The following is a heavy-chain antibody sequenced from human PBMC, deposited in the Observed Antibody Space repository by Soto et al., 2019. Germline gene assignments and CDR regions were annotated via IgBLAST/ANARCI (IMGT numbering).Heavy chain of an antibody. J-gene: IGHJ5*02. CDR3: AKGITIFKDGFDP. CDR1: GFTFSSYW. CDR2: IGPSHNDI. D-gene: IGHD3-9*01. V-gene: IGHV3-21*05. Sequence: PAGSLGLSCAASGFTFSSYWMHWARKAPWNVPEWISYIGPSHNDIGYAASVKGRFTVSRDNAKNSLYLQMNSLRAEDTAVYYCAKGITIFKDGFDPWGQGTLVTVSS.